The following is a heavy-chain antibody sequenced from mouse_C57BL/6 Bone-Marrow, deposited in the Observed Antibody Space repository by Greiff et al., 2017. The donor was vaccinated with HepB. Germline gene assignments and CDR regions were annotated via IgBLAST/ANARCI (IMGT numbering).Heavy chain of an antibody. J-gene: IGHJ1*03. V-gene: IGHV1-39*01. CDR2: INPNYGTT. CDR1: GYSFTDYN. Sequence: VQLKQSGPELVKPGASVKISCKASGYSFTDYNMSWVKQSNGKSLEWIGVINPNYGTTSYNQKFKGKATWTVDQSPSTAYMQLNSLTSEDAAVYYCASYYGSPHFDVWGTGTTVTVSS. CDR3: ASYYGSPHFDV. D-gene: IGHD1-1*01.